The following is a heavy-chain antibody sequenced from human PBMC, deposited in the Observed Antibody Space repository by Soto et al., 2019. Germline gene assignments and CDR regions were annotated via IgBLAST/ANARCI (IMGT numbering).Heavy chain of an antibody. D-gene: IGHD5-12*01. V-gene: IGHV3-11*01. CDR1: GFTFSDYY. J-gene: IGHJ6*03. CDR2: ISSSGSTI. Sequence: GGSLRLSCAASGFTFSDYYMSWIRQAPGKGLEWVSYISSSGSTIYYADSVKGRFTISRDNAKNSLYLQMNSLRAEDTAVYYCAREGYDYDYYYYYMDVWGKGTTVTISS. CDR3: AREGYDYDYYYYYMDV.